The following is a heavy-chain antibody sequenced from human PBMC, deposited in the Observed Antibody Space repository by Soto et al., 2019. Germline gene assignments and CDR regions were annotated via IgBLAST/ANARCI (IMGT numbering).Heavy chain of an antibody. J-gene: IGHJ4*02. CDR3: ARDVGGRCSGTRCYGGDS. Sequence: ASVKVSCKASGYTLNTYGLSWVRQAPGQGLEWVGWINPHNGKTELALQFQGRDTVTREISRSTAYMELRSLRSDDTALYYCARDVGGRCSGTRCYGGDSWGQGTPVTVSS. CDR1: GYTLNTYG. CDR2: INPHNGKT. V-gene: IGHV1-18*01. D-gene: IGHD2-2*01.